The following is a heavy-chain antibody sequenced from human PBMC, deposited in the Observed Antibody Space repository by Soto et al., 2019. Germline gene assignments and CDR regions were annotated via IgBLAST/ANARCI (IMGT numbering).Heavy chain of an antibody. V-gene: IGHV3-43*01. D-gene: IGHD3-16*02. J-gene: IGHJ4*02. CDR1: GFTFADCT. CDR3: AKDIDVWGSYRYAMGY. CDR2: ISWDGGST. Sequence: EVQLVESGGVLVQPGGSLRLSCAASGFTFADCTMPWVRQAPGKGLEWVSLISWDGGSTYYEASVKGRFTISRDNSKNSLYLQMNSLRTEDTALYYCAKDIDVWGSYRYAMGYWGQGTLVTVSS.